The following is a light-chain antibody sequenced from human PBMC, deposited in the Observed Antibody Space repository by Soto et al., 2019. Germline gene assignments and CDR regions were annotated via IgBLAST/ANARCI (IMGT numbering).Light chain of an antibody. CDR1: QGISSY. V-gene: IGKV1-9*01. J-gene: IGKJ3*01. CDR3: QQLNSYQFT. Sequence: DIQLTQSPSFLSASVGDRVTITCRASQGISSYLAWYQQKPGKAPKLLIYAASTLQSGVPSRFSGSGSGTEFSLTISSLQPEDFATYYCQQLNSYQFTFGPGTIVDIK. CDR2: AAS.